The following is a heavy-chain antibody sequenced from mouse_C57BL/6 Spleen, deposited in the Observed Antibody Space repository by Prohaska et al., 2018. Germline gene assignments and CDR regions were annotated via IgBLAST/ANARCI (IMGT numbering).Heavy chain of an antibody. CDR2: IYTGNSDT. V-gene: IGHV1-5*01. J-gene: IGHJ3*01. Sequence: EVQLQQSGTVLARPGASVKMSCKTSGYTFTSYWMHWVKQRPGQGLEWIGAIYTGNSDTSYNQKFKGKAKLTAVTSASTAYMELSSLTNEDSAVYYCTRSGIYYDYSWFAYWGQGTLVTVSA. CDR1: GYTFTSYW. CDR3: TRSGIYYDYSWFAY. D-gene: IGHD2-4*01.